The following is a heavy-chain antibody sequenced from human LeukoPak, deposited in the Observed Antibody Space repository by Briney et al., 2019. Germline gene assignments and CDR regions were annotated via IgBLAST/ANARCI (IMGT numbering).Heavy chain of an antibody. V-gene: IGHV1-69*05. D-gene: IGHD2-21*01. CDR2: IIPIFGTA. CDR3: ARAKREPYCGGDCYFDY. J-gene: IGHJ4*02. CDR1: GGTFSSYA. Sequence: GASVKVSCKASGGTFSSYAISWVRQAPGQGLEWMGGIIPIFGTANYAQKFQGRVTITTDESTSTAYMELSSLRSEDTAVYYCARAKREPYCGGDCYFDYWGQGTLVTVSS.